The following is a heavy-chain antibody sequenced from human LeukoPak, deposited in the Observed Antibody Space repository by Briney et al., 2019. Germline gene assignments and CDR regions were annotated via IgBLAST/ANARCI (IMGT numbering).Heavy chain of an antibody. CDR3: ARDPANGDFDGC. Sequence: PGGSLRLSCAASGFTFSRYSVNWVRQAPGKGLEWVSSISSRSSYIYYADSVKGRFTVSRDNAKKSLHLEMNNLRAEDSAVYYCARDPANGDFDGCWGQGTLVTVSS. CDR2: ISSRSSYI. J-gene: IGHJ4*02. V-gene: IGHV3-21*01. CDR1: GFTFSRYS. D-gene: IGHD4-17*01.